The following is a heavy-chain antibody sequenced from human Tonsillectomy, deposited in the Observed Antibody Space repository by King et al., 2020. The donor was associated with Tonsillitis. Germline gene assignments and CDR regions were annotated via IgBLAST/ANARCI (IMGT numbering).Heavy chain of an antibody. CDR2: ISFDGSNK. CDR3: ASSIAVADPFDY. CDR1: GFTFSSYA. J-gene: IGHJ4*02. D-gene: IGHD6-19*01. V-gene: IGHV3-30*04. Sequence: QVQLVESGGGVIQPGRSLRLSCAASGFTFSSYAMHWVRQAPVKGLEWVAVISFDGSNKYYADSVKGRFTISRDNSKNTLYLQMNSLRAEDTAVYYCASSIAVADPFDYWGQGTLVTVSS.